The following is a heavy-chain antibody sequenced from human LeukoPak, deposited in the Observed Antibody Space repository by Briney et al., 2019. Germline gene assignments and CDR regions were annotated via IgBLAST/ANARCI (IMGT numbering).Heavy chain of an antibody. J-gene: IGHJ4*02. Sequence: GGSLRLSCAASGFTFGNSWMNWVRQAPGKRLVWVSRINTDGSDTTYADSVKGRFTISRDNAKNTLYLQMDSLRADDSAVYYCANSYSPPHYWGQGTLVTVSS. CDR3: ANSYSPPHY. CDR1: GFTFGNSW. CDR2: INTDGSDT. V-gene: IGHV3-74*01. D-gene: IGHD3-10*01.